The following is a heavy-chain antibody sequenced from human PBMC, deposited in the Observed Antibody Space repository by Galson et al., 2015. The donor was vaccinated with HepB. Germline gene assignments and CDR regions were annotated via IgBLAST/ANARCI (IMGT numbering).Heavy chain of an antibody. D-gene: IGHD6-19*01. CDR2: IFSNDEK. V-gene: IGHV2-26*01. CDR3: ARMYVAVATAVWFDP. CDR1: GFSLSTSGVG. Sequence: PALVKPTQTLTLTCTFSGFSLSTSGVGVGWIRQPPGKALEWLAHIFSNDEKSYSTSLKSRLTISKDTSKSQVVLTMTNMDPVDTATYYCARMYVAVATAVWFDPWGQGTLVTVSS. J-gene: IGHJ5*02.